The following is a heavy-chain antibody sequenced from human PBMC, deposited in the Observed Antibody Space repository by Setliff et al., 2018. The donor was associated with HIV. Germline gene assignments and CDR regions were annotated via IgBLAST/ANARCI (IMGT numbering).Heavy chain of an antibody. V-gene: IGHV3-11*06. CDR3: VGSPAEAASAAWDEAFDI. D-gene: IGHD1-26*01. CDR2: ISSSSDSPT. CDR1: GFRFSDYY. J-gene: IGHJ3*02. Sequence: VGSLRLSCAASGFRFSDYYMNWIRQAPGKGLEWLSYISSSSDSPTKYADSVQGRFTISRDNAKNSLYLQMNSLRVEDTAVYYCVGSPAEAASAAWDEAFDIWGQGTLVTVSS.